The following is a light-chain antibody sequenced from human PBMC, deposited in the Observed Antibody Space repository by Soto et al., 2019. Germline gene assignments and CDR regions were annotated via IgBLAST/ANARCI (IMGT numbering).Light chain of an antibody. CDR1: QDISDL. Sequence: DIQLTQSPSFLSASVGDRVTVTCRASQDISDLLAWYQQKPGKAPKLLISHAFTLQSGVPSRFSGSGSGTEFTLTISSLQPEDFAIYYCQQFNSYPRTFGQGTKVDIK. CDR3: QQFNSYPRT. CDR2: HAF. V-gene: IGKV1-9*01. J-gene: IGKJ1*01.